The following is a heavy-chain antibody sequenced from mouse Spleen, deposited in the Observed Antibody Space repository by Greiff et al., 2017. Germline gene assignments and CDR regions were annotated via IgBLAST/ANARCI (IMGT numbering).Heavy chain of an antibody. V-gene: IGHV1-69*02. Sequence: MPGQGLEWIGEIDPSDSYTNYNQKFKGKATLTVDKSSSTAYMQLSSLTSEDSAVYYCARWAGYWGQGTTLTVSS. J-gene: IGHJ2*01. CDR3: ARWAGY. CDR2: IDPSDSYT.